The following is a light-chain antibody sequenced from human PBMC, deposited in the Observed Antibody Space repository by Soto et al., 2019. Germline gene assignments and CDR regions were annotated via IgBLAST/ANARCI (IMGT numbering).Light chain of an antibody. V-gene: IGKV1-6*01. J-gene: IGKJ1*01. CDR2: AVS. CDR3: LQDYNYPWT. CDR1: QDIRND. Sequence: AIQIAPSPSLLSASVGDRITITCRASQDIRNDLGWYQQKPGKAPKLLIHAVSSLQSGVPSRFSGSGSGTDFTLTITSLQPEDFATYYCLQDYNYPWTFGQGTKVDNK.